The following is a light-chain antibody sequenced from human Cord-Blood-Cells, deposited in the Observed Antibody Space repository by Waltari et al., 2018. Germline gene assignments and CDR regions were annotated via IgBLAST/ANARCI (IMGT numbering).Light chain of an antibody. CDR3: QQYDNLPIT. Sequence: HMTPSLSSLSASVGDRVTITCQASQDISNYLNWYQQKQGKAAKRLIYDASNLETGVPSRFSGSGSGTDFTFTISSLQPEDIATYYCQQYDNLPITFGPGTKVDIK. J-gene: IGKJ3*01. V-gene: IGKV1-33*01. CDR2: DAS. CDR1: QDISNY.